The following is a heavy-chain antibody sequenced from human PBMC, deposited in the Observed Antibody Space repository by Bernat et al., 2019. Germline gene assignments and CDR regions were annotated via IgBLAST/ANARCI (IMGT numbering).Heavy chain of an antibody. CDR3: AKVTFGGSDYFDY. Sequence: EVQLLESGGGLVQPGGSLRLSCAASGFTFSSDAMSWVRQAPGKGLEWVSAISGSGGSTYYADSVKGRFTISRDNSKNTLYLQMNSLRAEDTAVYYCAKVTFGGSDYFDYWGQGTLVTVSS. V-gene: IGHV3-23*01. J-gene: IGHJ4*02. CDR1: GFTFSSDA. CDR2: ISGSGGST. D-gene: IGHD3-16*01.